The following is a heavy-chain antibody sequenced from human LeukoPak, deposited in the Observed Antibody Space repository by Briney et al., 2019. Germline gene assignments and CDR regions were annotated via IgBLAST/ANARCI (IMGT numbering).Heavy chain of an antibody. CDR1: GGTFSSYA. V-gene: IGHV1-69*05. Sequence: SVKVSCKASGGTFSSYAISWVRQAPGQGLEWMGGIIPIFGTANCAQKFQGRVTITTDESTSTAYMELSSLRSEDTAVYYCARDDYGDNWFDPWGQGTLVTVSS. CDR2: IIPIFGTA. J-gene: IGHJ5*02. CDR3: ARDDYGDNWFDP. D-gene: IGHD4-17*01.